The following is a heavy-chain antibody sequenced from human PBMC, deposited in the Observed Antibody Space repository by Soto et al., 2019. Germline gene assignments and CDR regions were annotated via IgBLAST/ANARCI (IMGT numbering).Heavy chain of an antibody. Sequence: QVQLVQSGAEVQKPGSSLRVSCEASGGTLSSYTFNWVRQAPGQVLEWMGRIIPVLNITNYAQNFKGRVTITADTSTSTVYMELSTLRSDDSAIYYCARGVWVTDGGMNYYCYYMDVWGKGSTVTVSS. CDR2: IIPVLNIT. J-gene: IGHJ6*03. CDR3: ARGVWVTDGGMNYYCYYMDV. D-gene: IGHD2-21*02. CDR1: GGTLSSYT. V-gene: IGHV1-69*02.